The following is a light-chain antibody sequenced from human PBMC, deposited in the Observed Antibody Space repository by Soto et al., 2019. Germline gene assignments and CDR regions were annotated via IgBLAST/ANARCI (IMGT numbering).Light chain of an antibody. CDR3: AASADSLNVLYV. Sequence: QSVLTQPPSASAPPGQRVTISCSGTRSNIGPNAVNWYQQLPGTAPRLLIYNNNQRPSGVPDRFSGSKSGTSASLAITGLQSDDEGTYFCAASADSLNVLYVFGTGTKVTVL. V-gene: IGLV1-44*01. J-gene: IGLJ1*01. CDR2: NNN. CDR1: RSNIGPNA.